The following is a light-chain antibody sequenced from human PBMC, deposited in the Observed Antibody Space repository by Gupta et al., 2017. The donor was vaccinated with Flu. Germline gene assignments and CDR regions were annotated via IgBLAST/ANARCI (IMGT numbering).Light chain of an antibody. CDR1: VLAKRY. J-gene: IGLJ3*02. V-gene: IGLV3-27*01. Sequence: SYALTQPSSVSVFPGQTVRITCSGDVLAKRYARWYQQKTGQAPVLEVYKDSERPSGIPERFSGSSSGTTVTLTISGAQVEDEADYYCYSAADNKLLFGGGTKLTVL. CDR2: KDS. CDR3: YSAADNKLL.